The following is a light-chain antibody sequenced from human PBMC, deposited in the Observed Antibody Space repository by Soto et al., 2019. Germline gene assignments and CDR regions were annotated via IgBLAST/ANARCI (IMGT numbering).Light chain of an antibody. CDR1: SGHKNYA. CDR3: QTWGAGTWV. J-gene: IGLJ3*02. V-gene: IGLV4-69*02. CDR2: VNSDGSH. Sequence: QLVLTQSPSASASLGASVKLTCILSSGHKNYAITWHQQQPEKGPRYLMKVNSDGSHSKGDGIPDRFSGSSSGAERYLTISSLQSEDEGDYHCQTWGAGTWVFGGGTKVTVL.